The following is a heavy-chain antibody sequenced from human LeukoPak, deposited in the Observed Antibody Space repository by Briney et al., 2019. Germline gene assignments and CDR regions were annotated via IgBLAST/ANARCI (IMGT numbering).Heavy chain of an antibody. CDR1: GFTFSSYS. CDR2: IKQDGSEK. J-gene: IGHJ2*01. Sequence: GGSLRLSCAASGFTFSSYSMNWVRQAPGKGLEWVANIKQDGSEKNYVDSVKGRFSISRDNAKNSLYLQMNSLRAEDTAVYYCARFDLWGRGTLVTVSS. V-gene: IGHV3-7*01. CDR3: ARFDL.